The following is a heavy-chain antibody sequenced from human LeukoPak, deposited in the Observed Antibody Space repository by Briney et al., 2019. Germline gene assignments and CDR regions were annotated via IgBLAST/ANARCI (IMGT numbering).Heavy chain of an antibody. CDR2: IYYSGST. V-gene: IGHV4-59*12. Sequence: SETLSLTCTVSGGSISSYYWSWIRQPPGKGLEWIGYIYYSGSTNYNPSLKSRVTISVDTSKNQFSLNLNSVTAADTAFYYCARDLGSGWSPGYWGQGTLVTVSS. CDR1: GGSISSYY. J-gene: IGHJ4*02. D-gene: IGHD6-19*01. CDR3: ARDLGSGWSPGY.